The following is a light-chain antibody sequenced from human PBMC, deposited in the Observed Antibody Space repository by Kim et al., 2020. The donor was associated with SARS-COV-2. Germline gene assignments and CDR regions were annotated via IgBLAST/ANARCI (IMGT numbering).Light chain of an antibody. CDR1: QRLVHSDGNTY. CDR2: RVS. Sequence: SSTSCRSSQRLVHSDGNTYLNWFHQRPGQSPRRLIYRVSNRDPGVPDRFSGSGSGTDFTLKISRVEADDVGVYYCLQGSLWPSLTFGQGTKVDIK. CDR3: LQGSLWPSLT. V-gene: IGKV2-30*02. J-gene: IGKJ1*01.